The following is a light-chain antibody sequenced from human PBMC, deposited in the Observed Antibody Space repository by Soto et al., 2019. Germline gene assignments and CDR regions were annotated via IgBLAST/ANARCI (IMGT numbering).Light chain of an antibody. V-gene: IGKV1-9*01. Sequence: DIQLTQSPSFLSASVGDRVTITCRASQGISSYLAWYQQKPGKAPKLLIYAASTLQSGVPSRFSGSGSGTEFTLTISSLQPEDFATYYCQQLNSYPGTFGQGTKWEIK. CDR1: QGISSY. CDR2: AAS. CDR3: QQLNSYPGT. J-gene: IGKJ1*01.